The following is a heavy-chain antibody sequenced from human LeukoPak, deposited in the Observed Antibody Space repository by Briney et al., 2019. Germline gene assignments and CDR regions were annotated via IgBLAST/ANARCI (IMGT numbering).Heavy chain of an antibody. J-gene: IGHJ6*02. D-gene: IGHD6-13*01. Sequence: ASVKVSCKASGGTFSSYAINWVRQATGQGLEWMGWMNPNSGNTGYAQKFQGRVTMTRNTSISTAYMELSSLRSEDTAVYYCARPKAAANYYYYYGMDVWGQGTTVTVSS. CDR2: MNPNSGNT. CDR3: ARPKAAANYYYYYGMDV. CDR1: GGTFSSYA. V-gene: IGHV1-8*02.